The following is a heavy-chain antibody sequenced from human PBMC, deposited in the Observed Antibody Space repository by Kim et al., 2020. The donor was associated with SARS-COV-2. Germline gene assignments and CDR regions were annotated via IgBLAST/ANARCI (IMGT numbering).Heavy chain of an antibody. J-gene: IGHJ6*02. V-gene: IGHV4-4*02. D-gene: IGHD6-13*01. CDR1: GGSISSSNW. Sequence: SETLSLTCAVSGGSISSSNWWSWVRQPPGKGLEWIGEIYHSGSTNYNPSLKSRVTISVDKSKNQFSLKLSSVTAADTAVYYCARDGPVFNSSSWYVKWYYGMDVWGQGTTVTVSS. CDR2: IYHSGST. CDR3: ARDGPVFNSSSWYVKWYYGMDV.